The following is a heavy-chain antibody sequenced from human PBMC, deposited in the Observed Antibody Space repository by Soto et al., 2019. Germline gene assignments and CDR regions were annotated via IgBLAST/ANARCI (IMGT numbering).Heavy chain of an antibody. CDR3: ARDPTIVPAAMLDYYYYYMDV. Sequence: QVQLVESGGGVVQPGRSLRLSCAASGFTFSSYGMHWVRQAPGMGLEWVAVIWYDGSNKYYADSVKGRFTISRDNSKNTLYLQMNSLRAEDTAVYYCARDPTIVPAAMLDYYYYYMDVWGKGTTVTVSS. V-gene: IGHV3-33*01. CDR1: GFTFSSYG. J-gene: IGHJ6*03. CDR2: IWYDGSNK. D-gene: IGHD2-2*01.